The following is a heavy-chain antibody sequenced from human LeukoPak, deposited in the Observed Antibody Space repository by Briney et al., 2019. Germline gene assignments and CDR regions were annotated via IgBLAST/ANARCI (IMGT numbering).Heavy chain of an antibody. Sequence: TGGSLRLSCAVSGFAFSSYWMSWVRQAPGKGLEWVANIKRDGSEKYYVDSVKGRFTISRDNAKNSLFLQMNSLTAEDTAVYYCARGGSGWSSLDYWGQGTLVTVSS. CDR1: GFAFSSYW. D-gene: IGHD6-19*01. CDR3: ARGGSGWSSLDY. CDR2: IKRDGSEK. V-gene: IGHV3-7*01. J-gene: IGHJ4*02.